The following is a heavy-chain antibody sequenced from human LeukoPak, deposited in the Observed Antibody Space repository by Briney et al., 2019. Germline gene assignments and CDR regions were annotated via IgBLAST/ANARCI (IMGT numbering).Heavy chain of an antibody. J-gene: IGHJ4*02. CDR1: GFTFDDYG. CDR3: ARENYSTGWSYFDY. V-gene: IGHV3-20*04. Sequence: GGSLRLSCAASGFTFDDYGMSWVRQAPGKGLEWVSGINWNGGSTGYADSVKGRFTISRDNAKNSLYLQMNSLRAEDTAVYYCARENYSTGWSYFDYWGQGTLVTVSS. CDR2: INWNGGST. D-gene: IGHD6-19*01.